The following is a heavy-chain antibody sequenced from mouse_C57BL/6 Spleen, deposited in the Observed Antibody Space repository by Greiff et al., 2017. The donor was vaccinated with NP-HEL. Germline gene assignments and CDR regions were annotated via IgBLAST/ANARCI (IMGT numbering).Heavy chain of an antibody. D-gene: IGHD3-2*02. CDR3: ARRQVYYAMDY. CDR1: GFTFSDYG. J-gene: IGHJ4*01. Sequence: EVHLVESGGGLVKPGGSLKLSCAASGFTFSDYGMHWVRQAPEKGLEWVAYISSGSSTIYYADTVKGRFTISRDNAKNTLFLQMTSLRSEDTAMYYCARRQVYYAMDYWGQGTSVTVSS. V-gene: IGHV5-17*01. CDR2: ISSGSSTI.